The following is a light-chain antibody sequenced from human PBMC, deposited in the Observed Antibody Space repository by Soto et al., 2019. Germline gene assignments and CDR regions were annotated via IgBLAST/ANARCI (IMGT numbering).Light chain of an antibody. Sequence: QSALTQPPSASGSPGQSVTISCTGTSSDVGGYNFVSWYQQHPGKAPKLMIYEVNKRPAGVPDRLSGSKSGNTASLTVSGLQAEDEANYYCSSYAGSTVLFGGGTKLTVL. CDR3: SSYAGSTVL. V-gene: IGLV2-8*01. CDR1: SSDVGGYNF. J-gene: IGLJ2*01. CDR2: EVN.